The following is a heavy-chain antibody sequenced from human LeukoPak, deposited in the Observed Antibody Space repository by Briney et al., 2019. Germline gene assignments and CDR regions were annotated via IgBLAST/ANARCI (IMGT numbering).Heavy chain of an antibody. Sequence: SETLTLTCTVSGGSISSYYWSWIRQPPGKGLEWIGYIYYSGSTNYNPSLKSRVTISVDTSKNQFSLKLSSVTAADTAVYYCARQGKPTDAFDIWGQGTMVTVSS. CDR2: IYYSGST. J-gene: IGHJ3*02. D-gene: IGHD1-14*01. CDR1: GGSISSYY. CDR3: ARQGKPTDAFDI. V-gene: IGHV4-59*08.